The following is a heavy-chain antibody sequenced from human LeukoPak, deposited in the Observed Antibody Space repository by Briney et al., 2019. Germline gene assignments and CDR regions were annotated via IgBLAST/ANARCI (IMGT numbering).Heavy chain of an antibody. CDR1: AGSVSNGNYY. Sequence: SETLSLTCTVSAGSVSNGNYYWSWLRQPPGKALEWIGYIYYTGTTYYIPSLEGRVTISVDTSKNQFSLKLSSVTAADTAVYYCARGIETSKRRGYDYWGQGTLVTVSS. D-gene: IGHD1-26*01. CDR2: IYYTGTT. V-gene: IGHV4-61*01. J-gene: IGHJ4*02. CDR3: ARGIETSKRRGYDY.